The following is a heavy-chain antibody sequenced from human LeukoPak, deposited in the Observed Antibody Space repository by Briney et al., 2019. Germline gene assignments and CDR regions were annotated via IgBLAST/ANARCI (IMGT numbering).Heavy chain of an antibody. V-gene: IGHV4-34*01. CDR2: INHSGST. CDR3: AREWRGAFFDY. D-gene: IGHD1-26*01. Sequence: PSETLSLTCAVYGGSFSGYYWSWIRQPPGKGLEWIGEINHSGSTNYNPSLKSRVTISVDTSKNQFSLKLSSVTAADTAVYYCAREWRGAFFDYWGQGTPVTVSS. CDR1: GGSFSGYY. J-gene: IGHJ4*02.